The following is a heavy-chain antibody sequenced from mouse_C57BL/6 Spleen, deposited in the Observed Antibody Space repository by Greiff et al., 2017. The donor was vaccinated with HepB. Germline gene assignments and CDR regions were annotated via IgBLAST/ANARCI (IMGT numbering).Heavy chain of an antibody. V-gene: IGHV1-50*01. D-gene: IGHD1-1*01. Sequence: VKQSCKASGYTFTSYWMQWVKQRPGQGLEWIGEIDPSDSYTNYNQKFKGKATLTVDTSSSTAYMQLSSLTSEDSAVYYCARGTTVVATGFDYWGQGTTLTVSS. J-gene: IGHJ2*01. CDR1: GYTFTSYW. CDR3: ARGTTVVATGFDY. CDR2: IDPSDSYT.